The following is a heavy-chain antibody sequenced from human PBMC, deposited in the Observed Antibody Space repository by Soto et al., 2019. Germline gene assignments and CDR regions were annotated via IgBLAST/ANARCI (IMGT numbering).Heavy chain of an antibody. CDR2: IYYSGST. CDR1: RGSISSSSYY. J-gene: IGHJ2*01. V-gene: IGHV4-39*01. Sequence: QLQLQESGPGLVKPSETLSLTCTVSRGSISSSSYYWGWIRQPPGKGLEWIGSIYYSGSTYYNPSLKSRVTISVDTSKNQFSLKLSSVTAAETAVYYCASIYYYGSWSYYITDWYFDLWGRGTLVTVSS. CDR3: ASIYYYGSWSYYITDWYFDL. D-gene: IGHD3-10*01.